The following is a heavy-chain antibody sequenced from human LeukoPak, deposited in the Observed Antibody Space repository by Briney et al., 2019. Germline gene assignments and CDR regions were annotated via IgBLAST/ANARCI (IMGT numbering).Heavy chain of an antibody. J-gene: IGHJ4*02. Sequence: ASVKVSCKASGYTFTRHYVHWVRQAPGQGLEWMGWITPDTGVANSAQRFQGRVTTTRDTSIATVYMELSSLKSGDTAVYYCARDRGASSWYDEFYFDSWGQGTLVTVSS. CDR1: GYTFTRHY. CDR2: ITPDTGVA. CDR3: ARDRGASSWYDEFYFDS. V-gene: IGHV1-2*02. D-gene: IGHD6-13*01.